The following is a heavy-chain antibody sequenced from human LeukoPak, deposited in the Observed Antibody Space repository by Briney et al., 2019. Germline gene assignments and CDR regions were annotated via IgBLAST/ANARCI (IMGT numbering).Heavy chain of an antibody. J-gene: IGHJ4*02. CDR2: IIPILGIA. V-gene: IGHV1-69*04. D-gene: IGHD2-2*01. Sequence: GSSVKVSCKASGGTFSSYAISWVRQAPGQGLEWMGRIIPILGIANYAQKFQGRVTITADKSTSTAYMELSSLRSEDTAVYYCARGCSGTSCFMGDWGQGTLVTVSS. CDR3: ARGCSGTSCFMGD. CDR1: GGTFSSYA.